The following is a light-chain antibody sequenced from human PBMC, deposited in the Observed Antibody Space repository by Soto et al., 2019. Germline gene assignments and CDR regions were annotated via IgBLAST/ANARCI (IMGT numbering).Light chain of an antibody. CDR1: QGISSY. Sequence: AIQLTQSPSSLSASVGDRVTITCRASQGISSYLGWYQQKPGKAPKLLIYAASSLQSGVPSRFSGRGPGTAFTPPITGLHPKDFPSYYFLQEDTDPRTFGQGTKVE. CDR3: LQEDTDPRT. V-gene: IGKV1-6*01. J-gene: IGKJ1*01. CDR2: AAS.